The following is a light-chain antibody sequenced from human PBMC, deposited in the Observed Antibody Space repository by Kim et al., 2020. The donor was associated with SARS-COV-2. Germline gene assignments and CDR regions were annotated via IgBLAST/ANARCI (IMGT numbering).Light chain of an antibody. CDR2: SAS. V-gene: IGKV1-6*01. CDR3: LQDYNWPYT. Sequence: AIQVTQSPSSLSASVGDRVTIVCRASRDIRNDLDWYQQKPGRAPTLLISSASTLHSGVPSRFRGSGSGTYFTLTISNLQPEDFASYYCLQDYNWPYTFGHGTKLEI. J-gene: IGKJ2*01. CDR1: RDIRND.